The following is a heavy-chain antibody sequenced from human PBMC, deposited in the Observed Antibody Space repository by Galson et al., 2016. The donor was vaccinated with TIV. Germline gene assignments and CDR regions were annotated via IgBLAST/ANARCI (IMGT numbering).Heavy chain of an antibody. CDR2: IIPLSHTP. D-gene: IGHD2-15*01. J-gene: IGHJ4*02. Sequence: SVKVSCKASGGTLTSYAINWVRQAPGQGLEWMGGIIPLSHTPNYAQKYHDRITIVADKSTGTVYMELRRLTSEDTAVDYCVNIQKTNTYDSWGRGTLVTVSS. CDR1: GGTLTSYA. CDR3: VNIQKTNTYDS. V-gene: IGHV1-69*06.